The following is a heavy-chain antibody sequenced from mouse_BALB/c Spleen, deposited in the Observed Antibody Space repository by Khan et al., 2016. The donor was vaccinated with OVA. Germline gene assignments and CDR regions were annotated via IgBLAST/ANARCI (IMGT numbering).Heavy chain of an antibody. Sequence: EVQLQQSGPDLVKPGASVKISCKASGYSFTLYYMTWVKQSHGKSLEWIGRVNPNTGGSDYNQEFKGKAILTVDKSSNTAYMELHSLTSVDAAVYYCASGYDFFAYWGQGTLVTVSA. V-gene: IGHV1-18*01. D-gene: IGHD2-14*01. CDR2: VNPNTGGS. CDR1: GYSFTLYY. CDR3: ASGYDFFAY. J-gene: IGHJ3*01.